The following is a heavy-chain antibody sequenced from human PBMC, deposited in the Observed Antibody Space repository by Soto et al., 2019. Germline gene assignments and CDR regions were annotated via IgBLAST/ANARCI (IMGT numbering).Heavy chain of an antibody. V-gene: IGHV3-7*01. CDR3: VFSAR. Sequence: EVRLVQSGGGLVQPGGSLRLSCAASGFTFNDYWMGWVRQAPAKGLEWVANIKQDGGETHYVDSVRGRFTISRDNAKKSLYLQTISLRAEDTAVYYCVFSARWGQGTLVIVSS. CDR2: IKQDGGET. CDR1: GFTFNDYW. D-gene: IGHD6-6*01. J-gene: IGHJ4*02.